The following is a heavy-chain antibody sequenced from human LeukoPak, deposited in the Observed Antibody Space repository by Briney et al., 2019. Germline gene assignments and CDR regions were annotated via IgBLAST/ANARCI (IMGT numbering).Heavy chain of an antibody. J-gene: IGHJ3*02. Sequence: KPSETLSLTCTVSGGSISTYYWSWIRQPPGKGLEWIGYIYYSGNTNYNPSLKSRVTLSVDTSKNQFSLKLSSLPAADTAVYYCAGSPYYYASRGQAFDIWGQGTMVTVSS. D-gene: IGHD3-22*01. CDR3: AGSPYYYASRGQAFDI. CDR2: IYYSGNT. CDR1: GGSISTYY. V-gene: IGHV4-59*01.